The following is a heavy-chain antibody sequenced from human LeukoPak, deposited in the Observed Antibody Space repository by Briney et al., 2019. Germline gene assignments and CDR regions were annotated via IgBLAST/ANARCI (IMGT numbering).Heavy chain of an antibody. J-gene: IGHJ4*02. D-gene: IGHD6-13*01. CDR3: AASSSWFNFDY. Sequence: SETLSLTCTVSGGSISSGGYYWSWIRQHPGKGLEWIGSIYYSGSTYYNPSLKSRVTISVDTSKNQFSLKLSSVTAADTAVYYCAASSSWFNFDYWGQGTLVTVSS. CDR2: IYYSGST. V-gene: IGHV4-39*01. CDR1: GGSISSGGYY.